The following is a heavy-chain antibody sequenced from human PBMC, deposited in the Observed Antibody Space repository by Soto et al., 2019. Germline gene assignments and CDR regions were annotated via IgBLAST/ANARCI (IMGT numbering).Heavy chain of an antibody. CDR2: IYYSGST. J-gene: IGHJ6*02. V-gene: IGHV4-30-4*01. CDR3: ARAGYCSSTSCFFGMDV. D-gene: IGHD2-2*01. CDR1: GGSISSGDYY. Sequence: QVQLQESGPRLVKPSQTLSLPCTVSGGSISSGDYYWSWIRQPPGKGLEWIGYIYYSGSTYYNPSLKSRVTISVDTSKNQDSQKLRSVTAADTAVYYCARAGYCSSTSCFFGMDVWGQGTTVTVSS.